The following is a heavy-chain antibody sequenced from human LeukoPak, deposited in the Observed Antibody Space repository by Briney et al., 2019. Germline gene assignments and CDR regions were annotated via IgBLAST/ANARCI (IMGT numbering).Heavy chain of an antibody. V-gene: IGHV3-53*01. D-gene: IGHD6-13*01. CDR3: ARAGLSRAAAGLFDY. CDR1: GFTVSSIY. Sequence: GGSLRLSCAASGFTVSSIYMNWVRQAPGKGLEWVSVLYGGGTAFYADSVKGRFTISRDNSKNTPYLQMSSLRVEDTAVYYCARAGLSRAAAGLFDYWGQGTLVTVSS. CDR2: LYGGGTA. J-gene: IGHJ4*02.